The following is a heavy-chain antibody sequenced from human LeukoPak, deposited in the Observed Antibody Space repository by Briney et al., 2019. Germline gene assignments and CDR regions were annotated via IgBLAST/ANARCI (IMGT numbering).Heavy chain of an antibody. D-gene: IGHD5-24*01. Sequence: PSETLSLTCTVSGGSISSYYWSWIRQPPGKGLEWIGYIYYSGSTNYNPSLKSRGTISVDTSKNQFSLKLSSVTAADTAVYYCARVGGGDNYYYYYYYMDVWGKGTTVTVSS. V-gene: IGHV4-59*01. J-gene: IGHJ6*03. CDR1: GGSISSYY. CDR3: ARVGGGDNYYYYYYYMDV. CDR2: IYYSGST.